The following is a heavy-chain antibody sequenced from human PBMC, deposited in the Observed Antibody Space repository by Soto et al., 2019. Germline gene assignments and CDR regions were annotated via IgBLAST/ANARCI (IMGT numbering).Heavy chain of an antibody. J-gene: IGHJ6*02. Sequence: GGSLRLSCAASGFTFSSYYMSWVRQAPGKGLEWISAISGSGGSTYYADSVKGRFTIARENSKNTLYVLRNSLRSEGRAVSKCAKDLRGLTGEVDVWGQGTTVTVSS. D-gene: IGHD7-27*01. CDR3: AKDLRGLTGEVDV. V-gene: IGHV3-23*01. CDR2: ISGSGGST. CDR1: GFTFSSYY.